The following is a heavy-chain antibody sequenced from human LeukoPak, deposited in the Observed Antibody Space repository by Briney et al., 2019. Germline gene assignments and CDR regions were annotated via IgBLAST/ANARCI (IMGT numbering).Heavy chain of an antibody. Sequence: PSETLSLTCSVSGASLTYSYWSWIRQSPGKGLEWIGNIHYCGNSNYNPSLKSRVSTPVHMSTKSFSLELKSVTAADTAVYFCARRHQITSYAPYAFDVWGPARMVTVSS. V-gene: IGHV4-59*08. CDR1: GASLTYSY. J-gene: IGHJ3*01. CDR2: IHYCGNS. CDR3: ARRHQITSYAPYAFDV. D-gene: IGHD3-16*01.